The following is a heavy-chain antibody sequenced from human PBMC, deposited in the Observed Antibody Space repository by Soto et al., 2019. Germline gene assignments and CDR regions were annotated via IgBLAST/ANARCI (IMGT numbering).Heavy chain of an antibody. CDR1: GGSFSGYY. CDR3: ARGLGAAGTGVFYYYYYYMDV. D-gene: IGHD6-13*01. CDR2: INHSGST. V-gene: IGHV4-34*01. Sequence: QVQLQQWGAGLLKPSETLSLTCAVYGGSFSGYYWSWIRQPPGKGLEWIGEINHSGSTNYNPSLKSRVTRSVDTSKNQFSLKLSSVTAADTAVYYCARGLGAAGTGVFYYYYYYMDVWGKGTTVTVSS. J-gene: IGHJ6*03.